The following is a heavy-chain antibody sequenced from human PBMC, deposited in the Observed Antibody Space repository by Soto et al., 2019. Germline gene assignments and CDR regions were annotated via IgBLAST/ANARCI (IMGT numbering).Heavy chain of an antibody. CDR1: WDSVSSNSAA. V-gene: IGHV6-1*01. D-gene: IGHD2-8*01. CDR3: ARGDVLMVYATNYYYYGMDV. J-gene: IGHJ6*02. Sequence: PSQTLSLTCAISWDSVSSNSAAWNWIRQSPSRGLEWLGRTYYRSKWYNDYAVSVKSRITINPDTSKNQFSLQLNSVTPEDTAVYYCARGDVLMVYATNYYYYGMDVWGQGTTVTVSS. CDR2: TYYRSKWYN.